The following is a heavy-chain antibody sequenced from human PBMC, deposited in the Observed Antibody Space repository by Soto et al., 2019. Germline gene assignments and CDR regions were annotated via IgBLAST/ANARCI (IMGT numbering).Heavy chain of an antibody. CDR2: IYPGDSDT. V-gene: IGHV5-51*01. D-gene: IGHD3-10*01. CDR3: ARLGSRYYYGSGSYFNDAFDI. J-gene: IGHJ3*02. Sequence: GESLKISCKGSGYSFTSYWIGWVRQMPGKGLEWMGIIYPGDSDTRYSPSFQGQVTISADKSISTAYLQWSSLKASDTAMYYCARLGSRYYYGSGSYFNDAFDIWGQGTMVTVSS. CDR1: GYSFTSYW.